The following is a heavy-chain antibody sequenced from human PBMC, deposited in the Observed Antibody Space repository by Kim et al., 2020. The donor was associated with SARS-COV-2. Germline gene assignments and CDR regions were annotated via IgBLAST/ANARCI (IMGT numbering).Heavy chain of an antibody. J-gene: IGHJ4*02. CDR3: AKGGGGGLEWLLWAVDY. CDR2: ITYDGSTK. V-gene: IGHV3-30*18. D-gene: IGHD3-3*01. Sequence: GGSLRLSCAASGFTFSSYGMHWVRQAPGKGLEWVADITYDGSTKYYADSVKCRFTISRDNSKNTLYLQMNSLRAEDTAVYYCAKGGGGGLEWLLWAVDYWGQGTLVTVSS. CDR1: GFTFSSYG.